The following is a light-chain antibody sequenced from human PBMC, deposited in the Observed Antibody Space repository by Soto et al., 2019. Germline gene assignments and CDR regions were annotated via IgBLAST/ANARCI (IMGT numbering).Light chain of an antibody. CDR2: DAS. Sequence: DIEMTQSLSSRSASAADGVTITCRASQVIRNDLSWYQQKPGKATKLLIYDASNLETGVPSRFSGSGSGTDFTFTISSLQPEDIATYYCQQYDNLLLTFGGGTKVDIK. J-gene: IGKJ4*01. CDR3: QQYDNLLLT. V-gene: IGKV1-33*01. CDR1: QVIRND.